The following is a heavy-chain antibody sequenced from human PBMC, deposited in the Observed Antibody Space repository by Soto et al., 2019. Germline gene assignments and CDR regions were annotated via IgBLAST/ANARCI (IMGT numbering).Heavy chain of an antibody. J-gene: IGHJ4*02. Sequence: SETLSLTCAVYGGSFSGYYWSWIRQPPGKGLEWIGEINHSGSTNYNPSLKSRVTISVDTSKDQFSLKLSSVTAADTAVYYRARETEWVPTSGYIDYWGQGTLVNAST. D-gene: IGHD1-26*01. CDR1: GGSFSGYY. CDR3: ARETEWVPTSGYIDY. CDR2: INHSGST. V-gene: IGHV4-34*01.